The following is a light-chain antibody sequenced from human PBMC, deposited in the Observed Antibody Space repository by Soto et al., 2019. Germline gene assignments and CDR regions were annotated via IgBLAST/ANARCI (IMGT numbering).Light chain of an antibody. CDR2: DNN. CDR3: QSYDNSLSGHVV. V-gene: IGLV1-40*01. J-gene: IGLJ2*01. CDR1: SSNIGALYD. Sequence: QSVLTHPPSVSAAPGQRVTISCTGSSSNIGALYDVNWYQQLPGTAPELLIYDNNNRPSGVPDRFSGSKSGTSASLAITGLQAEDEADYYCQSYDNSLSGHVVFGGGTKVTVL.